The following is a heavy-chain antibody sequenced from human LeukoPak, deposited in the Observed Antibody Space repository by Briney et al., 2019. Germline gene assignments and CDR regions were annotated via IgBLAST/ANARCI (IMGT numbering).Heavy chain of an antibody. CDR2: ITHSGATT. CDR1: GFTFSNYA. D-gene: IGHD6-19*01. Sequence: PGGSLRLSCAASGFTFSNYALSWVRQAPGKGLEWVSSITHSGATTYYADSVKGRFTISRDNAKNSLYLQMNSLRAEDTAVYYCAGFHSSGWYYYYYGMDVWGQGTTVTVSS. CDR3: AGFHSSGWYYYYYGMDV. V-gene: IGHV3-23*01. J-gene: IGHJ6*02.